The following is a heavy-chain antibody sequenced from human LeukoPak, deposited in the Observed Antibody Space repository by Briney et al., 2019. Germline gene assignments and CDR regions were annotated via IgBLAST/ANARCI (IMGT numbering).Heavy chain of an antibody. V-gene: IGHV3-30*02. CDR2: IRYDGSNK. CDR1: GFTFSSYG. CDR3: ARGDDIVVVPAAHADY. Sequence: GESLKISCAASGFTFSSYGMHWVRQAPGKGLEWVAFIRYDGSNKYYADSVKGRFTISRDNSKNTLYLQMNSLRAEDTAVYYCARGDDIVVVPAAHADYWGQGTLVTVSS. J-gene: IGHJ4*02. D-gene: IGHD2-2*01.